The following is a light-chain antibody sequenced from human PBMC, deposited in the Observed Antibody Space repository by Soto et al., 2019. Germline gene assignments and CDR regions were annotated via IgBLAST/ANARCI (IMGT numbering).Light chain of an antibody. J-gene: IGKJ5*01. CDR2: TAS. V-gene: IGKV1-9*01. CDR3: QHLNTYPIT. Sequence: DIQLTQSPSFLSASVGDRVTITCRASQGISSNLAWYQQKPGKAPKLLIYTASTLQSGVPSRFSGSGSGTEFTLTISSLQPEDFATYYCQHLNTYPITFGQGTRLEIE. CDR1: QGISSN.